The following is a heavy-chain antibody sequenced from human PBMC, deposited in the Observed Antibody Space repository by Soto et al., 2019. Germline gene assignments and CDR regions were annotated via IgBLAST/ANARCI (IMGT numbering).Heavy chain of an antibody. Sequence: QVHLVQSGAEVKKPGASVTVSCKASGYTFTSYGINWVRQAPGQGLERMGWISANNGNTNYAQKVQGRVTMTTDTSTSTDCMELRRLRSYATAVYYCARGSDNGGYYRLGYGGQGTLVTVSS. CDR2: ISANNGNT. D-gene: IGHD3-22*01. CDR1: GYTFTSYG. CDR3: ARGSDNGGYYRLGY. V-gene: IGHV1-18*01. J-gene: IGHJ4*02.